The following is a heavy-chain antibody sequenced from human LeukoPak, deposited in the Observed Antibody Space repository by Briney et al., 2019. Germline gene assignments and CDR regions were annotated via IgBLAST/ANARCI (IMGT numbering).Heavy chain of an antibody. J-gene: IGHJ6*03. CDR2: IYSGGST. CDR1: GFTVSSNY. CDR3: ARGPTLTNYYYYYMDV. V-gene: IGHV3-53*03. D-gene: IGHD4-11*01. Sequence: GGSLRLSCAASGFTVSSNYMSWVRQAPGKGLEWVSAIYSGGSTYYADSVKGRFTISRENDKTSLYLQMNSLRAEDTAVYYCARGPTLTNYYYYYMDVWGKGTTVTVSS.